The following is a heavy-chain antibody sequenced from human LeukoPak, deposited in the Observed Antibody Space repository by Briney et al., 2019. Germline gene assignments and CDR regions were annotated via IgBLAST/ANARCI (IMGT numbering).Heavy chain of an antibody. CDR2: IYYSGST. CDR1: GGSISSYY. V-gene: IGHV4-59*12. CDR3: ARGRYYYDSSGRGGIFDY. D-gene: IGHD3-22*01. J-gene: IGHJ4*02. Sequence: PSETLSLTCTVSGGSISSYYWSWIRQPPGKGLEWIGYIYYSGSTYYNPSLKSRVTISVDTSKNQFSLKLSSVTAADTAVYYCARGRYYYDSSGRGGIFDYWGQGTLVTVSS.